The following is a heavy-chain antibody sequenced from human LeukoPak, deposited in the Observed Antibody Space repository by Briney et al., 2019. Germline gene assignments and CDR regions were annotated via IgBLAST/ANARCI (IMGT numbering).Heavy chain of an antibody. CDR2: ISSSGSTI. D-gene: IGHD3-10*01. CDR3: AREDTMVRGGHYYYYYYMDV. V-gene: IGHV3-48*03. J-gene: IGHJ6*03. CDR1: GFTFSSYE. Sequence: PGGSLRLSCAASGFTFSSYEMNWVRQAPGKGLERVSYISSSGSTIYYADSVKGRFTISRDNAKNSLYLQMNSLRAEDTAVYYCAREDTMVRGGHYYYYYYMDVWGKGTTVTVSS.